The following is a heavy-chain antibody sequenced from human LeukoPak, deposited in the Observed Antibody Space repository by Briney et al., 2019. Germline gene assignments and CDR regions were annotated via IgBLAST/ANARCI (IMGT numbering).Heavy chain of an antibody. J-gene: IGHJ5*02. CDR2: INPNSGGT. D-gene: IGHD2-15*01. Sequence: ASVKVSCKASGYTFTGYYMHWVRQAPGQGLEWMGRINPNSGGTNYAQKFQGRVTMTRDTSISTAYMELSRLRSDDTAVYYCAREVGYDESAVNWFDPRGQGTLVTVSS. CDR1: GYTFTGYY. CDR3: AREVGYDESAVNWFDP. V-gene: IGHV1-2*06.